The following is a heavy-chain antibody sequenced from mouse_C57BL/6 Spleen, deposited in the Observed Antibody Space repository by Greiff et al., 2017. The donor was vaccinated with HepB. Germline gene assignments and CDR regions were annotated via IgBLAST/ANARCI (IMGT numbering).Heavy chain of an antibody. CDR3: ARSSTTVVPYAMDY. CDR2: INPNNGGT. J-gene: IGHJ4*01. D-gene: IGHD1-1*01. Sequence: EVQLQQSGPELVKPGASVKISCKASGYTFTDYYMNWVKQSHGKSLEWIGDINPNNGGTSYNQKFKGKATLTVDKSSSTAYMELRSLTSEDSAVYYGARSSTTVVPYAMDYWGQGTSVTVSA. V-gene: IGHV1-26*01. CDR1: GYTFTDYY.